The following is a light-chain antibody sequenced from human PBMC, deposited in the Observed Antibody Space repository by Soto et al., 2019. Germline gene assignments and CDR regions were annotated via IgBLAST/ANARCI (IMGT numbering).Light chain of an antibody. CDR2: GAS. CDR3: QQGST. V-gene: IGKV3-15*01. CDR1: RSLSGD. J-gene: IGKJ2*01. Sequence: DIVMTQSPATLSVSPGESATLSCRASRSLSGDLAWYQHKPGQPPRLLIYGASTRATDVPARFSGGGSGTDFTLTISRLEPEDFAVYYCQQGSTFGQGTKLEIK.